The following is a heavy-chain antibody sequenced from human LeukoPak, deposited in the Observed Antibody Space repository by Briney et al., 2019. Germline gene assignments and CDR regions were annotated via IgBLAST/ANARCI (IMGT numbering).Heavy chain of an antibody. V-gene: IGHV3-23*01. CDR1: GFTFNNAW. Sequence: GGSLRLSCAAFGFTFNNAWMSWVRQAPGKGLEWVSAISGSGGSTYYADSVKGRFTISRDNSKNTLYLQMNSLRAEDTAVYYCANHMWELHYGMDVWGQGTTVTVSS. CDR3: ANHMWELHYGMDV. D-gene: IGHD1-26*01. CDR2: ISGSGGST. J-gene: IGHJ6*02.